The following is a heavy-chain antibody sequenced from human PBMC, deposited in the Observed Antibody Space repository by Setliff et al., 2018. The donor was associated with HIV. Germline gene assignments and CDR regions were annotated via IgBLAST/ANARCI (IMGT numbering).Heavy chain of an antibody. V-gene: IGHV5-51*01. D-gene: IGHD2-8*02. CDR1: GYSFTTSW. CDR3: ERLNTGSTWSIASDRRFFDP. Sequence: GESLKISCKASGYSFTTSWIGWVRQIPGKGLEWMGIIFPADSDTTYSPSFQGQVTISADKSISTAYLQWSLLKASDTSMYYCERLNTGSTWSIASDRRFFDPWGQGTLVTVSA. J-gene: IGHJ5*02. CDR2: IFPADSDT.